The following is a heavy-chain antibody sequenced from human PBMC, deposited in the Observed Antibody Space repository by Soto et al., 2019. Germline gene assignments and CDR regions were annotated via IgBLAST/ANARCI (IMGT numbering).Heavy chain of an antibody. Sequence: QVQLQQWGAGLLKPSETLSLTCAVYDGSLSDDYYTWTRQSPGKGLEWIWEIHPSGSTYYNPFLRTRVTLSQDTSKKQFSLNLISVPAADTGEYYCSRGNDAYKGGRTWGQGTLVTVSS. D-gene: IGHD1-1*01. CDR1: DGSLSDDY. J-gene: IGHJ5*02. V-gene: IGHV4-34*02. CDR2: IHPSGST. CDR3: SRGNDAYKGGRT.